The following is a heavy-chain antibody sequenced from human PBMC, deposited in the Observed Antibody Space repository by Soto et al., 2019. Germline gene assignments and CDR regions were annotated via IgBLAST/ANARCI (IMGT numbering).Heavy chain of an antibody. CDR3: ARAGSSWSYYYGMDV. Sequence: QVQLQESGPGLVKPSETLSLTCTVSGGSISNYYWSWIRQPPGKGLEWIGYIYYSGSTNYNPSLKSRVTISVDTSKNQFALKLSSVTAADTAVYYCARAGSSWSYYYGMDVWGQGTTVTVSS. V-gene: IGHV4-59*01. D-gene: IGHD6-13*01. CDR2: IYYSGST. CDR1: GGSISNYY. J-gene: IGHJ6*02.